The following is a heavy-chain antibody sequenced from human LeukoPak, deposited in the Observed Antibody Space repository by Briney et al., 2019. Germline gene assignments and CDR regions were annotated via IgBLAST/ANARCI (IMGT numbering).Heavy chain of an antibody. J-gene: IGHJ4*02. V-gene: IGHV3-30*02. CDR1: GFTFSTSV. CDR3: AKQGLVPATAGY. Sequence: GGSLRLSCAASGFTFSTSVMHWVRQVPGKGLERLPFIRFDGSEKYYADSVKARFSISRDNSMNTLYLQMNSLRPEDTAVYYCAKQGLVPATAGYWGQGTLVTVSS. D-gene: IGHD2-2*01. CDR2: IRFDGSEK.